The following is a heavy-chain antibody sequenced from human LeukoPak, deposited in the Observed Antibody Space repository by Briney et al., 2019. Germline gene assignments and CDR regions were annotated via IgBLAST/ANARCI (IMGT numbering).Heavy chain of an antibody. D-gene: IGHD3/OR15-3a*01. CDR3: ARERTSGDWLSTYYYYYYMDV. V-gene: IGHV4-39*07. J-gene: IGHJ6*03. CDR1: GGSISSYY. CDR2: IYYSGST. Sequence: SETLSLTCTVSGGSISSYYWSWIRQPPGKGLEWTGSIYYSGSTYYNPSLKSRVTISVDTSKNQFSLKLSSVTAADTAVYYCARERTSGDWLSTYYYYYYMDVWGKGTTVTVSS.